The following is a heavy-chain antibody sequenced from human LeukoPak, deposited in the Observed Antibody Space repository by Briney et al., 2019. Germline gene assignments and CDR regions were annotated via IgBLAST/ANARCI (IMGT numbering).Heavy chain of an antibody. D-gene: IGHD1-26*01. J-gene: IGHJ4*02. CDR3: ARVVVGATVNFDY. CDR2: INPNSGGT. CDR1: GYTFADYY. V-gene: IGHV1-2*02. Sequence: GASVKVSCKASGYTFADYYMHWVRQAPGQGLEWMGWINPNSGGTNYAQKFQGRVTTTRDTSISTAFMELSRLRSDDTAVYYCARVVVGATVNFDYWGQGTLVTVSS.